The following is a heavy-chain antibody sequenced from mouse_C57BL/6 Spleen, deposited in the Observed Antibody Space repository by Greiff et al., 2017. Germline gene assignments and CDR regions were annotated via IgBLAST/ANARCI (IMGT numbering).Heavy chain of an antibody. CDR2: IDPSDSET. CDR1: GYTFTSYW. J-gene: IGHJ2*01. D-gene: IGHD3-2*02. CDR3: ATDSSGSYFDY. V-gene: IGHV1-52*01. Sequence: QVQLQQPGAELVRPGSSVKLSCKASGYTFTSYWMHWVKQRPIQGLEWIGNIDPSDSETHYNQKFKDKATLTVDKSSSTAYMQLSSLTSEDSAVYYCATDSSGSYFDYWGQGTTLTVSS.